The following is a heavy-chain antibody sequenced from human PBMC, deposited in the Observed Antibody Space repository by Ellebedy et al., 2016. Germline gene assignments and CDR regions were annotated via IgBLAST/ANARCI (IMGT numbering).Heavy chain of an antibody. V-gene: IGHV4-34*01. CDR3: ARMDGYYDSSGYNY. CDR1: GGSFSGYY. D-gene: IGHD3-22*01. Sequence: GSLRLXCAVYGGSFSGYYWSWIRQPPGKGLEWIGEINHSGSTNYNPSLKSRVTISVDTSKNQFSLKLSSVTAEDTAVYYCARMDGYYDSSGYNYWGQGTLVTVSS. CDR2: INHSGST. J-gene: IGHJ4*02.